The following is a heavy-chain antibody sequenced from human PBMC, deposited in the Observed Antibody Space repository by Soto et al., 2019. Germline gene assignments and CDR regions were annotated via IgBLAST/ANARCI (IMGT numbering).Heavy chain of an antibody. CDR1: GYSISSGYY. CDR2: IYHSGST. Sequence: KPSETLSLTCAVSGYSISSGYYWGWIRQPPGKGLEWIGSIYHSGSTYYNPSLKSRVTISVDTSKNQFSLKLSSVTAADTAVYYCARDTWGITMVRGVISGGMDVWGQGTTVTVSS. J-gene: IGHJ6*02. D-gene: IGHD3-10*01. V-gene: IGHV4-38-2*02. CDR3: ARDTWGITMVRGVISGGMDV.